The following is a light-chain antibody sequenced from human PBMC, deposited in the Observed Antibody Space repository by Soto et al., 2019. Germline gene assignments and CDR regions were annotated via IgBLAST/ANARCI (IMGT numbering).Light chain of an antibody. Sequence: QKTPSPSTLSASVGDRATIPCRASQSIGNWLAWYHQKPGKAPKFLIDKSSTLESGVRSRFSGSGAGTEFTLPISCLQPDGFASYYCQQYNMYSGTFGQGTNGDIK. J-gene: IGKJ1*01. CDR2: KSS. CDR3: QQYNMYSGT. V-gene: IGKV1-5*03. CDR1: QSIGNW.